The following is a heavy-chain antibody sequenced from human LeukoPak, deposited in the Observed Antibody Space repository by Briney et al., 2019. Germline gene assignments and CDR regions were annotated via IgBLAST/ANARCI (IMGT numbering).Heavy chain of an antibody. CDR3: AAVYQLLYPYYFDY. D-gene: IGHD2-2*02. V-gene: IGHV1-3*01. Sequence: ASVKVSCKASGYAFTSYAMHWVRQAPGQRLEWMGWINVGNGNTKYSQKFQGRVTITRDTSASTAYMELSSLTSEDTAVYYCAAVYQLLYPYYFDYWGQGTLVTVSS. CDR1: GYAFTSYA. J-gene: IGHJ4*02. CDR2: INVGNGNT.